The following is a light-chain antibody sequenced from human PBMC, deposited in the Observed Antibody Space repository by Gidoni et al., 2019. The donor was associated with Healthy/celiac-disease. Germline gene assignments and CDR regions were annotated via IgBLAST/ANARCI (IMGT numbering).Light chain of an antibody. V-gene: IGKV1-39*01. Sequence: DIQTTQPPSSLSASVGDSVPITCRASQSISSYLKWYQQKPGKAPKLLIYAASSLQSGVPSRFSGSCAVTDFPLTISLLPPEFVASYYCQQSCCTPPTFGGGTKVEIK. J-gene: IGKJ4*01. CDR1: QSISSY. CDR2: AAS. CDR3: QQSCCTPPT.